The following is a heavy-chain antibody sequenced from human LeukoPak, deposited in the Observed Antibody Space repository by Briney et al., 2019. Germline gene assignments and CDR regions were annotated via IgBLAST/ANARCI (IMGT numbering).Heavy chain of an antibody. CDR2: IYYSGST. CDR1: GGSISSYY. CDR3: ARDDIDSEYFQH. D-gene: IGHD3-9*01. V-gene: IGHV4-59*01. Sequence: PSETLSLTCTVSGGSISSYYWSWIRQPPGKGLEWIGYIYYSGSTNYNPSLKSRVTISVDTSKNQFSLKLSSVTAADTAVYYCARDDIDSEYFQHWGQGTPVTVSS. J-gene: IGHJ1*01.